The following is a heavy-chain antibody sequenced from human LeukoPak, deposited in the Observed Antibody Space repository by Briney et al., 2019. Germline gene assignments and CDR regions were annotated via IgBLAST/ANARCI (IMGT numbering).Heavy chain of an antibody. Sequence: SLRLSCAASGFTFDDYAMHWVRQAPGKGLEWVSGISWNSGSIGYADSVKGRFTISRDNAKNSLYLQMNSLRAEDTALYYCAKDSSGYHRLGMDVWGQGTTVTVSS. CDR2: ISWNSGSI. V-gene: IGHV3-9*01. CDR3: AKDSSGYHRLGMDV. CDR1: GFTFDDYA. J-gene: IGHJ6*02. D-gene: IGHD3-22*01.